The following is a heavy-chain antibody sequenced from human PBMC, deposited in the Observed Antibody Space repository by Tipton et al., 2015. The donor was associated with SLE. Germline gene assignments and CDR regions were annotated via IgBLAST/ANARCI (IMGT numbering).Heavy chain of an antibody. Sequence: TLSLTCTVSGGSISSSHHYWGWIRQPPEKGLEWIGSIYYAGHTYYNPSLKSRVTVSVDTSKNQFSLKLSSVIAADTAVYYCARGANWGSRDLYWGQGTLVTVSS. CDR3: ARGANWGSRDLY. CDR1: GGSISSSHHY. CDR2: IYYAGHT. D-gene: IGHD7-27*01. V-gene: IGHV4-39*07. J-gene: IGHJ4*02.